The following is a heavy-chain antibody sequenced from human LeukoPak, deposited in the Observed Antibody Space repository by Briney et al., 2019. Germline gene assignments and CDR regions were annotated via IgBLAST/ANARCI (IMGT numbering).Heavy chain of an antibody. Sequence: GGSLRLSCAASGFTFSDHYMDWVRQAPGKGLEWVSSISSSSSYIYYADSVKGRFTISRDNAKNSLYLQMNSLRAEDTAVCYCAGAREYAFDIWGQGTMVTVSS. D-gene: IGHD2/OR15-2a*01. CDR1: GFTFSDHY. CDR2: ISSSSSYI. V-gene: IGHV3-21*01. CDR3: AGAREYAFDI. J-gene: IGHJ3*02.